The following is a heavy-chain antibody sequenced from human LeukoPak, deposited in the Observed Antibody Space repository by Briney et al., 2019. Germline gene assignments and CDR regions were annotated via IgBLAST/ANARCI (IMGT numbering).Heavy chain of an antibody. CDR3: AELGITMIGGV. CDR2: ISSSGSTI. V-gene: IGHV3-48*03. Sequence: GGSLRLSCAASGFTFSSYEMNWVRQAPGEGLEWVSYISSSGSTIYYADSVKGRFTISRDNAKNSLYLQMNSLRAEDTAVYYCAELGITMIGGVWGKGTTVTVSS. D-gene: IGHD3-10*02. J-gene: IGHJ6*04. CDR1: GFTFSSYE.